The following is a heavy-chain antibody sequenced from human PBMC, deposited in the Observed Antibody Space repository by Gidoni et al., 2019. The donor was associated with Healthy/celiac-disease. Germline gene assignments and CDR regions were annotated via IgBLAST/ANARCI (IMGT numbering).Heavy chain of an antibody. J-gene: IGHJ3*02. D-gene: IGHD6-6*01. CDR2: ISWNSGSI. CDR3: AKDTYSSSLIGNAFDI. Sequence: EVQLVESGGGLVQPGRSLRLSCAASGVTFDDYAMHWVRQAPGKGLDWGSGISWNSGSIGYADSVKGRFTISRDNAKNSLYLQMNSLRAEDTALYYCAKDTYSSSLIGNAFDIWGQGTMVTVSS. CDR1: GVTFDDYA. V-gene: IGHV3-9*01.